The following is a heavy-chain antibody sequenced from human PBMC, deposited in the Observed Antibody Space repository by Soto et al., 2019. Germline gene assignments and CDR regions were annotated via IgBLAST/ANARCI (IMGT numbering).Heavy chain of an antibody. CDR2: ISYDGSNK. D-gene: IGHD6-13*01. V-gene: IGHV3-30*03. CDR1: GFTFSSYG. J-gene: IGHJ4*02. Sequence: PGGSLRLSCAASGFTFSSYGMHWVRQAPGKGLEWVAVISYDGSNKYYADSVKGRFTISRDNSKNTLYLQMNSLRAEDTAVYYCAPPLSPGIAAAGTLEWGQGTLVTVSS. CDR3: APPLSPGIAAAGTLE.